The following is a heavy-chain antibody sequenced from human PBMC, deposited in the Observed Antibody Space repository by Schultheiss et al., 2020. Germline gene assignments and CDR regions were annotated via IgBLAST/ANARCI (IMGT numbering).Heavy chain of an antibody. V-gene: IGHV3-66*01. Sequence: GGSLRLSCAVSGFTVSDNHVTWLRQAPGKGLECVSVIYGNGRTYHADSVRGRLTISRDNSKNTVYLQMNSLRAEDTAVYYCARDRGSSGYYYFDYWGQGTLVTVSS. CDR3: ARDRGSSGYYYFDY. D-gene: IGHD3-22*01. CDR2: IYGNGRT. CDR1: GFTVSDNH. J-gene: IGHJ4*02.